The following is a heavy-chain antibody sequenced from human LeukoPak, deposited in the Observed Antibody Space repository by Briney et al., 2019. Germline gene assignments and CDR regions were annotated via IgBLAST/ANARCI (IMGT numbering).Heavy chain of an antibody. V-gene: IGHV3-30*18. CDR2: ISYDGSNK. Sequence: GGSLRLSCAASGFTFSSYGMHWVRQAPGKGLKWVAVISYDGSNKYYADSVKGRFTISRDNSKNTLYLQMNSLRAEDTAVYYCAKDPYDFWSGSLFFDYWGQGTLVTVSS. CDR1: GFTFSSYG. D-gene: IGHD3-3*01. J-gene: IGHJ4*02. CDR3: AKDPYDFWSGSLFFDY.